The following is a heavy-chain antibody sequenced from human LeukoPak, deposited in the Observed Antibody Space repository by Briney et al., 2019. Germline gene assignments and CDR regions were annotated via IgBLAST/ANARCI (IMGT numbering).Heavy chain of an antibody. J-gene: IGHJ1*01. D-gene: IGHD3-22*01. CDR2: IYYSGSTY. CDR1: GGSISSYY. CDR3: ARQYYYDGSGPFQH. V-gene: IGHV4-59*08. Sequence: PSETLSLTCTVSGGSISSYYWSWIRQPPGKGLEWIGYIYYSGSTYYYNPSLKSRVTMSVDTSKNQFSLKLSSVTAADTAVYYCARQYYYDGSGPFQHWVQGTLVTVSS.